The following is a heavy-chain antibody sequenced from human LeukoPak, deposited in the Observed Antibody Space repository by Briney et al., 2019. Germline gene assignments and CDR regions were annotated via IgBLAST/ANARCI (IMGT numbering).Heavy chain of an antibody. CDR2: INQDGSEK. D-gene: IGHD1-26*01. Sequence: GGSLRLSCAASGFTFSSYLMSWVRQAPGKGLEWVANINQDGSEKYYVDSVQGRFTISRGNAKNSLYLQMNSLRAEDTAVYYCARGGSYLSAFDIWGQGTMVTVSS. V-gene: IGHV3-7*03. CDR3: ARGGSYLSAFDI. J-gene: IGHJ3*02. CDR1: GFTFSSYL.